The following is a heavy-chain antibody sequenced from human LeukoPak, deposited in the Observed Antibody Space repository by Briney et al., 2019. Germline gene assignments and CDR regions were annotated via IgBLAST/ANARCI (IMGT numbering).Heavy chain of an antibody. Sequence: PGGSLRLSCAASGFIFSSYWMNWVRQAPGKGLEWVANLKQDGGEKYYVDSVKGRFTISRDNAKNSLYLQMSSLRAEDTAVYYCARGGDYSDYWGQGTLVTVSS. CDR2: LKQDGGEK. D-gene: IGHD4-17*01. CDR1: GFIFSSYW. V-gene: IGHV3-7*01. CDR3: ARGGDYSDY. J-gene: IGHJ4*02.